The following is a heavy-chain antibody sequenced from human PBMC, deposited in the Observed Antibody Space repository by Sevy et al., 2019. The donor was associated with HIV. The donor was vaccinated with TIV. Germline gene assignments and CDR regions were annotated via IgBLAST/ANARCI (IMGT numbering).Heavy chain of an antibody. CDR3: ARDGASSEGSILDY. CDR2: ISYDGSNK. J-gene: IGHJ4*02. V-gene: IGHV3-30-3*01. CDR1: RFTFSSYA. D-gene: IGHD2-15*01. Sequence: GGSLRLSCAASRFTFSSYAMHWVRQAPGKGLEWVAVISYDGSNKYYADSVKGRFTISRDNSKNTLYLQMNSLRAEDTAVYYCARDGASSEGSILDYWGQGTLVTVSS.